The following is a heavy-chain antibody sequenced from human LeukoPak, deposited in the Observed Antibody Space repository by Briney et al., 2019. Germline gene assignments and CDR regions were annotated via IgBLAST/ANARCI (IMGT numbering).Heavy chain of an antibody. CDR2: ISGSGVST. Sequence: GGSLRLSCAASGFTFSSYAMSWVRQAPGKGLEWVSTISGSGVSTYYADSVKGRFTISRDNSKNTLYLQMNSLRAEHTAVYYCAKQMGPNLIVGATSDYWGQGTLVTVSS. CDR1: GFTFSSYA. J-gene: IGHJ4*02. D-gene: IGHD1-26*01. CDR3: AKQMGPNLIVGATSDY. V-gene: IGHV3-23*01.